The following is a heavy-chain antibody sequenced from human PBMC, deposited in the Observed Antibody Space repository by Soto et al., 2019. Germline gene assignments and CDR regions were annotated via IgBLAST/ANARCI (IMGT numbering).Heavy chain of an antibody. Sequence: ASVKVSCKASGGTFSSYAISWVRQAPGQGLEWMGGIIPIFGTANYAQKFQGRVTITADESTSTAYMELSSLRSEDTAVYYCARNRPPDIRFLELLPRPVYYSYCMDVWGQGTTVTVSS. CDR3: ARNRPPDIRFLELLPRPVYYSYCMDV. CDR1: GGTFSSYA. J-gene: IGHJ6*02. D-gene: IGHD3-3*01. CDR2: IIPIFGTA. V-gene: IGHV1-69*13.